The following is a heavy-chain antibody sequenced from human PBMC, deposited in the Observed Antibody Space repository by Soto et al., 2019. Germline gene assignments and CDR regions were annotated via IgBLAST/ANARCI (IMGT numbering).Heavy chain of an antibody. CDR2: IYYSGST. D-gene: IGHD6-25*01. CDR1: GGSISSYY. J-gene: IGHJ5*01. V-gene: IGHV4-59*08. Sequence: PSETLSLTCTVSGGSISSYYWSWIRQPPGKGLEWIGYIYYSGSTNYNPSLKSRVTISVDTSKNQFSLKLSSVTAADTAVYYCATIAAIGGYASWGQGTLVTVSS. CDR3: ATIAAIGGYAS.